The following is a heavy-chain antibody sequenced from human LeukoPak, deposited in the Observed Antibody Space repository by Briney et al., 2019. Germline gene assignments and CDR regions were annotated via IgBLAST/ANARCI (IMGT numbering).Heavy chain of an antibody. J-gene: IGHJ3*02. Sequence: GGSLRLSCAASGFTFSDYGIHWVRQAPGKGLEWVAFITYDGKNKYYANSVQGRITISRDTSKNTVYLQMNSLRAEDTAVYYCARKQYSTSSSILGAFDIRGQGTMVTVSS. D-gene: IGHD6-6*01. CDR3: ARKQYSTSSSILGAFDI. CDR1: GFTFSDYG. CDR2: ITYDGKNK. V-gene: IGHV3-30*02.